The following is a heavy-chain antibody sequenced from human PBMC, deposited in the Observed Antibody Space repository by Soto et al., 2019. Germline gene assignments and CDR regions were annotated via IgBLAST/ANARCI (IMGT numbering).Heavy chain of an antibody. J-gene: IGHJ4*02. D-gene: IGHD1-1*01. CDR1: GGTFSSYT. CDR3: ARYLEGDFSLDY. V-gene: IGHV1-69*02. CDR2: IIPILGIA. Sequence: QVQLVQSGAEVKKPGSSVKVSCKASGGTFSSYTISWVRQAPGQGLEWMGRIIPILGIANYAQKFQGRVTITADKSTSTAYMELSSLRSEDTAVYYCARYLEGDFSLDYWGPGTLVTVSS.